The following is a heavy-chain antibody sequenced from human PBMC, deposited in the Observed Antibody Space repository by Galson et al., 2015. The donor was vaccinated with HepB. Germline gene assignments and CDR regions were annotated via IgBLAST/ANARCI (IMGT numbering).Heavy chain of an antibody. CDR1: GYTFTSYG. J-gene: IGHJ4*02. CDR3: ARDEEGIIVVVPAAKTSGFDY. V-gene: IGHV1-18*01. CDR2: ISAYNGNT. Sequence: SVKVSCKASGYTFTSYGISWVRQAPGQGLEWMGWISAYNGNTNYAQKLQGRVTMTTDTSTSTAYMELRSLRSDDTAVYYCARDEEGIIVVVPAAKTSGFDYWGQGTLVTVSS. D-gene: IGHD2-2*01.